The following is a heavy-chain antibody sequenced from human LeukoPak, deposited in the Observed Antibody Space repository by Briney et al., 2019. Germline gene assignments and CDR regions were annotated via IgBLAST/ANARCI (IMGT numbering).Heavy chain of an antibody. V-gene: IGHV3-30*04. J-gene: IGHJ4*02. CDR2: ISYDGSNK. D-gene: IGHD1-26*01. Sequence: GGSLRLSCAASGFTFSSYAMHWVRQAPGKGLEWVAVISYDGSNKYYADSVKGRFTISRDNSKNTLYLQMNSLRAEDTAVYYCAKDPTFSGSYFYWGQGTLVTVSS. CDR3: AKDPTFSGSYFY. CDR1: GFTFSSYA.